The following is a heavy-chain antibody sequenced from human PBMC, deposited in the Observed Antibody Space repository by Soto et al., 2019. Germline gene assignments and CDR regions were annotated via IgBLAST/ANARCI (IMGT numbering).Heavy chain of an antibody. D-gene: IGHD3-9*01. V-gene: IGHV4-39*01. Sequence: PSETLSLTCSVSDDSINSDKYYWGWIRQPPGKGLEWIGSIYYRGNAYYNPSLQTRVTISLDKSKSQFSLKLNSVTAADSAVYFCARLEGLATISYYFDCWGPGALDTVSS. J-gene: IGHJ4*02. CDR1: DDSINSDKYY. CDR2: IYYRGNA. CDR3: ARLEGLATISYYFDC.